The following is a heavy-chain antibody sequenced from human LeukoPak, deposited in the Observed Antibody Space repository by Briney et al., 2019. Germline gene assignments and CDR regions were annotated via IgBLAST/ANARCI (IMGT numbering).Heavy chain of an antibody. Sequence: GGSLRLSCAASGFTFNSYGMHWVRQAPGKGLEWVAVISYDGSHKYYADSVKGRFTISRDNSKNTLYLQMNSLRAEDTAVYYCARDCAKRIAAAAPSWFDPWGQGTLVTVSS. CDR3: ARDCAKRIAAAAPSWFDP. V-gene: IGHV3-30*03. J-gene: IGHJ5*02. CDR2: ISYDGSHK. CDR1: GFTFNSYG. D-gene: IGHD6-13*01.